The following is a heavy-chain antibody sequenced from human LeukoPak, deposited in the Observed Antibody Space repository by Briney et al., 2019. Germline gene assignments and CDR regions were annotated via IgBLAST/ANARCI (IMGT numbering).Heavy chain of an antibody. CDR2: MNPNSGNT. CDR3: ARAHIAVAGTAFDY. J-gene: IGHJ4*02. V-gene: IGHV1-8*01. CDR1: GYTFTSYD. D-gene: IGHD6-19*01. Sequence: GASVEVSCKASGYTFTSYDINWVRQATGQGLEWMGWMNPNSGNTGYAQKFQGRVTMTRNTSISTAYMELSSLRSEDTAVYYCARAHIAVAGTAFDYWGQGTLVTVSS.